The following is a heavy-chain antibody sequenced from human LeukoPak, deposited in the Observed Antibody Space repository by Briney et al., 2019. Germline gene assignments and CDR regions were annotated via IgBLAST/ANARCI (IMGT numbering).Heavy chain of an antibody. D-gene: IGHD5-18*01. V-gene: IGHV4-38-2*02. CDR2: IYHSGST. CDR3: ARDFEYSYGYYYYYHMDV. CDR1: GYSISSGYY. J-gene: IGHJ6*03. Sequence: PSETLSLTCAVSGYSISSGYYWGWIRQPPGKGLEWIGSIYHSGSTYYNPSLKSRVTISVDTSKNQFSLKLSSVTAADTAVYYCARDFEYSYGYYYYYHMDVWGKGTTVTVSS.